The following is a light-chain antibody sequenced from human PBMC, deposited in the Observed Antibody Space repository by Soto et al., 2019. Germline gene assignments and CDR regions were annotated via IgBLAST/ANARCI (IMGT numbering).Light chain of an antibody. V-gene: IGKV3-20*01. J-gene: IGKJ2*01. CDR2: DAS. CDR1: QSGSTNS. Sequence: EIVLTQSPGTLSLSPGERATLSCRASQSGSTNSLAWYQQKPGQAPRLLIYDASTRATGIPDRFSGSGSGTDFTLTINRLDPEDSAVYYCQHFYNSPLYTFGQGTKLEIK. CDR3: QHFYNSPLYT.